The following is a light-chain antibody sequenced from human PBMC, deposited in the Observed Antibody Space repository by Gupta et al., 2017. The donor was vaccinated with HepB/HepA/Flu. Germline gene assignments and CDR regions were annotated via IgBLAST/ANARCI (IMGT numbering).Light chain of an antibody. V-gene: IGLV3-1*01. J-gene: IGLJ1*01. CDR1: TLGNRY. Sequence: SYELTQPPSVSVSPGQTASIACSGDTLGNRYVCWYQLKPGQSPRLVIYQNSKRPSGIPERFSGSNSDNTATLTISGTQAMDEADYYCQAWDSSTAEVFGTGTKVTVL. CDR3: QAWDSSTAEV. CDR2: QNS.